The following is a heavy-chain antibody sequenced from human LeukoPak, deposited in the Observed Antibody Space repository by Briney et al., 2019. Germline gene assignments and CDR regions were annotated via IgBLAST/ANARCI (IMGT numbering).Heavy chain of an antibody. CDR1: GFTFSNYG. CDR3: ARGRSITLLRGVAMSDGFDI. D-gene: IGHD3-10*01. J-gene: IGHJ3*02. Sequence: GGSLRRSCAASGFTFSNYGMNWVRQAPGKGLEWVSFTDTSGNYIYYGDSVKGRFTISRDNAKNLVFLQMNGLRAEDTAVYYCARGRSITLLRGVAMSDGFDIWGQGAMVAVSS. CDR2: TDTSGNYI. V-gene: IGHV3-21*01.